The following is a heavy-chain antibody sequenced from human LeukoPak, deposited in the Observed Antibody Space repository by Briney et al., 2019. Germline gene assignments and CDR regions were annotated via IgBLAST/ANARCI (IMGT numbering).Heavy chain of an antibody. D-gene: IGHD2/OR15-2a*01. CDR1: GFTFSSYA. J-gene: IGHJ4*02. CDR2: ISYDGSNK. CDR3: ARGEYFYDPAYYFDY. V-gene: IGHV3-30-3*01. Sequence: GGSLRLSCAASGFTFSSYAMHWVRQAPGKGLEWVAVISYDGSNKYYADSVKGRFTISRDNSKNTLYPQMNSLRAEDTAVYYCARGEYFYDPAYYFDYWGQGTLVTVSS.